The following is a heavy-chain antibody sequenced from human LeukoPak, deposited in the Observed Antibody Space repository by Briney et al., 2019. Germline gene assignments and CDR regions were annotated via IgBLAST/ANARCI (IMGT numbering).Heavy chain of an antibody. CDR2: IYYSGST. V-gene: IGHV4-59*08. J-gene: IGHJ4*02. CDR1: GGSISSYY. Sequence: SETLSLTCTVSGGSISSYYWSWIRQPPGKGLEWIEYIYYSGSTNYNPSLKSRVTISVDTSKNQFSLKLSSVTAADTAVYYCASNYYGSGSLDYWGQGNLVTVSS. CDR3: ASNYYGSGSLDY. D-gene: IGHD3-10*01.